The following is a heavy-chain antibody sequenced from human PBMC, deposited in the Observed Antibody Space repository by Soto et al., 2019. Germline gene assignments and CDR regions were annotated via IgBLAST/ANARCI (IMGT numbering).Heavy chain of an antibody. CDR3: ARLAPHDYSGMDV. CDR2: IYPGDSDT. CDR1: GYSITSYW. J-gene: IGHJ6*02. V-gene: IGHV5-51*01. Sequence: GESLKISCKGSGYSITSYWIGWVRQMPGKGLELMGIIYPGDSDTRYSPSFQGQVTISADKSISTAYLQWSSLKASDTAMYYCARLAPHDYSGMDVWGQGTTVTVSS.